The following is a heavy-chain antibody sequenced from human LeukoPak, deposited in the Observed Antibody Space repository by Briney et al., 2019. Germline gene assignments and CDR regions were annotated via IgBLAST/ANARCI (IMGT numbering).Heavy chain of an antibody. CDR2: IYYSGSP. CDR1: GGSISSNSYY. Sequence: KTSETLSLTCTVSGGSISSNSYYWGWIRQPPGKGLEWIGSIYYSGSPYYNPSLKSRVTISVDTSKNQFSLKVISVTAADTAVYYCARWRTARTGFDYWGQGTLVTVSP. V-gene: IGHV4-39*01. D-gene: IGHD3/OR15-3a*01. CDR3: ARWRTARTGFDY. J-gene: IGHJ4*02.